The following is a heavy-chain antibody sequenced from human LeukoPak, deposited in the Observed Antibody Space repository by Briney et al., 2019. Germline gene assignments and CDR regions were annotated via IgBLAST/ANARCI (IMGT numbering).Heavy chain of an antibody. CDR3: ARKYYYDTSGYYAIDY. Sequence: GASVKVSCKASGYTFSGYYMHWVRQAPGQGLEWMGRINPNSGGTNYAQKFQGRVAMTRDTSISTAYMELSRLNSDDTAVYYCARKYYYDTSGYYAIDYWGRGTLVTVSS. D-gene: IGHD3-22*01. CDR1: GYTFSGYY. CDR2: INPNSGGT. V-gene: IGHV1-2*06. J-gene: IGHJ4*02.